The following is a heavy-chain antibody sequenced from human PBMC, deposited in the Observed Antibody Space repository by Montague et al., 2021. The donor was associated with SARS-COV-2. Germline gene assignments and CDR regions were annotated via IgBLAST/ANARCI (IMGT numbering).Heavy chain of an antibody. J-gene: IGHJ6*02. Sequence: CAISGDSVASDSATWNWDRQSPSIGLEWLGRTYYRSKWYNDYAVSVRGRVTINPDTSKNQFSLQLNSVTPEDTAIYYCTSGREGNYNVMDVWGQGTTVTVSS. V-gene: IGHV6-1*01. CDR3: TSGREGNYNVMDV. D-gene: IGHD1-1*01. CDR2: TYYRSKWYN. CDR1: GDSVASDSAT.